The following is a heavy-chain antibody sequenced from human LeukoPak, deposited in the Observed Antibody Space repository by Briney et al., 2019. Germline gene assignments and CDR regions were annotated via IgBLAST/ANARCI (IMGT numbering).Heavy chain of an antibody. CDR3: ARVPTVTTPAYYYYMDV. Sequence: PSETLSLTCTVSGNSISSGDNYWSWIRQPAGKGLEWIGRIYTSGSTNYNPSLKSRVTISVDTSKNQFSLKLSSVTAADTAVYYCARVPTVTTPAYYYYMDVWGKGTTVTISS. V-gene: IGHV4-61*02. CDR1: GNSISSGDNY. D-gene: IGHD4-17*01. CDR2: IYTSGST. J-gene: IGHJ6*03.